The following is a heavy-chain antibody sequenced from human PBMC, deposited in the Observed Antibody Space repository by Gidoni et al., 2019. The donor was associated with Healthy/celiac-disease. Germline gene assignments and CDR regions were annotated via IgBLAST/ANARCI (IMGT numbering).Heavy chain of an antibody. J-gene: IGHJ6*02. Sequence: QVQLVESGGGVVQPGRSLRLSCAASGFTFSSYGMHWVRQDPGKGLEWVAVISYDGSNKYYADSVKGRFTISRDNSKNTLYLQMNSLRAEDTAVYYCASSPRGTGVGVWGQGTTVTVSS. V-gene: IGHV3-30*03. CDR1: GFTFSSYG. D-gene: IGHD3-16*01. CDR2: ISYDGSNK. CDR3: ASSPRGTGVGV.